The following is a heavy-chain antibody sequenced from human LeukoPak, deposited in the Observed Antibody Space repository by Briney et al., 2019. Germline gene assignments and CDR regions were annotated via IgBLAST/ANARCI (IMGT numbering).Heavy chain of an antibody. CDR3: ARAKLYYDSSGYSFDY. D-gene: IGHD3-22*01. CDR1: GFTFSSYG. CDR2: ISYDGSNK. J-gene: IGHJ4*02. Sequence: GGSLRLSCAASGFTFSSYGMHWVRQAPGKGLEWVAVISYDGSNKYYADSVKGRFTISRDNAKNSLYLQMNSLRAEDTAVYYCARAKLYYDSSGYSFDYWGQGTLVTVSS. V-gene: IGHV3-30*03.